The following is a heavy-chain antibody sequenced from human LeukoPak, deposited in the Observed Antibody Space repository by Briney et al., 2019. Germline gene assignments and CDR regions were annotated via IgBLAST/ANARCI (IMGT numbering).Heavy chain of an antibody. Sequence: PGGSLRLSCAASGFTFSSYAMSWVRQAPGKGLEWVANIKQDGSEKYYVDSVKGRFTISRDNAKNSLYLQMISLRADDTAVYYCAKKGLAAASGAFDIWGQGTMVTVSS. CDR1: GFTFSSYA. V-gene: IGHV3-7*03. CDR3: AKKGLAAASGAFDI. CDR2: IKQDGSEK. D-gene: IGHD6-13*01. J-gene: IGHJ3*02.